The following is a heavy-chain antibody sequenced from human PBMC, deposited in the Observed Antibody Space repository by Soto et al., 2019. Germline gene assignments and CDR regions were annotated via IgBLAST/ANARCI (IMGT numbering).Heavy chain of an antibody. D-gene: IGHD6-13*01. Sequence: QVQLVESGGGVVQPGRSLRLSCAASGFTFSSYAMHCVRQAPGKGLEWLAVISYDASNKYYADSVKGRFTISRDNSKNTLYLQMNSLRAEDTAVYYCARGYSSSSAAFDYWGQGTLVTVSS. CDR1: GFTFSSYA. J-gene: IGHJ4*02. V-gene: IGHV3-30-3*01. CDR3: ARGYSSSSAAFDY. CDR2: ISYDASNK.